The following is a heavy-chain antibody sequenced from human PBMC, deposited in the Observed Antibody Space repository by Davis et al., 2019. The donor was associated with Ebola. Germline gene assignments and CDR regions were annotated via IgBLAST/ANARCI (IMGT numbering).Heavy chain of an antibody. Sequence: PGGSLRLSCEVPGLVSSDHVMYWVRRAPGKGLEWISASETGDTNFHANYAESVKGRFTFVRDNSKNTVFLQMDSLGVEDTAVYYWAKIGVRQPGDYWGQGTLVTVSS. CDR2: SETGDTNFHA. V-gene: IGHV3-23*01. D-gene: IGHD3-10*01. CDR1: GLVSSDHV. J-gene: IGHJ4*02. CDR3: AKIGVRQPGDY.